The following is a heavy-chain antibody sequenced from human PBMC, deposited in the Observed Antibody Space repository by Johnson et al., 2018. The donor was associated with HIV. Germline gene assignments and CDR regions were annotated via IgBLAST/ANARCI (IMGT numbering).Heavy chain of an antibody. V-gene: IGHV3-30*02. Sequence: QVQLVESGGRVVRPGGSLRLSCAASGFTFSSYGMHWVRQAPGKGLEWVALIRYDGSKKYYADSVKGRFTISRDNSKNTMDLQMNSLRAEDTAVYYCAKPPSMGADGFAIWGHGTMVTVSS. CDR1: GFTFSSYG. CDR2: IRYDGSKK. D-gene: IGHD3-16*01. J-gene: IGHJ3*02. CDR3: AKPPSMGADGFAI.